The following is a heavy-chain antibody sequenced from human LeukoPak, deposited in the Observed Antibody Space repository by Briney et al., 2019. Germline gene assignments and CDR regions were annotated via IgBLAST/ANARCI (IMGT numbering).Heavy chain of an antibody. D-gene: IGHD2-15*01. CDR3: AREPPGPGGFNWFDP. CDR1: GGSISSGDYY. V-gene: IGHV4-30-4*01. Sequence: SQTLSLTCTVSGGSISSGDYYWSWIRQPPGKGLEWIGYIYYSGSTYYNPSLKSRVTISVDTSKNQFSLKLSSVTAADTAVYYCAREPPGPGGFNWFDPWGQETLVTVSS. J-gene: IGHJ5*02. CDR2: IYYSGST.